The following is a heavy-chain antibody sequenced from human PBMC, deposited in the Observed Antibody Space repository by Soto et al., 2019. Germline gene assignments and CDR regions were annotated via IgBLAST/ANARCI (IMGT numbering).Heavy chain of an antibody. CDR3: SKDDYYDTRGYWG. Sequence: PGGSLRLSCAASGFTFSNAWMTWVRQAPGQGLVWVGRIKSKTDGGTADYAAPVRGRFTISRDDSKDTQYLQMSSLKTEDTAVYYCSKDDYYDTRGYWGWGQGTPVSFSS. V-gene: IGHV3-15*01. J-gene: IGHJ4*02. CDR1: GFTFSNAW. CDR2: IKSKTDGGTA. D-gene: IGHD3-22*01.